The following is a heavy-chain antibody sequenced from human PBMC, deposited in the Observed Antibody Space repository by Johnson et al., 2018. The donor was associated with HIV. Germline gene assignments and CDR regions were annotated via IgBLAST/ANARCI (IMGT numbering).Heavy chain of an antibody. D-gene: IGHD7-27*01. V-gene: IGHV3-9*01. J-gene: IGHJ3*02. CDR2: ISWNSGSI. CDR3: AKPETGELSDAFDI. CDR1: GFTFDDYA. Sequence: VQLVESGGGLIQPGRSLRLSCAASGFTFDDYAMHWVRQAPGKGLAWVSGISWNSGSIGYADSVKGRFTISRDNAKNSLYLQMNRLRAEDTALYYCAKPETGELSDAFDIWGQGTMVTVSS.